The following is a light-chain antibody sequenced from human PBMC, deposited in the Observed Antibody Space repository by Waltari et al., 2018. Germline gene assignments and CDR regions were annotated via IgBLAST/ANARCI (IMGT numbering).Light chain of an antibody. CDR2: DAS. Sequence: EIVLTQSPATLSLSPGERATLSCRASQSVRRYLAWYQQKPGQAPRLLRYDASNRATGIPARFSGSGSGTDFTLTSTSLEPEDFTVYYCQHRSNWPLTFGGGTKVEIK. J-gene: IGKJ4*01. CDR1: QSVRRY. V-gene: IGKV3-11*01. CDR3: QHRSNWPLT.